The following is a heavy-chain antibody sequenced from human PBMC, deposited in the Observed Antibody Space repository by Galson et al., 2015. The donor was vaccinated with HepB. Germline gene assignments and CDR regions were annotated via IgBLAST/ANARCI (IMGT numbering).Heavy chain of an antibody. D-gene: IGHD6-13*01. CDR2: IIPIFGTA. CDR1: GGTFSSYA. V-gene: IGHV1-69*13. J-gene: IGHJ4*02. CDR3: ASEAAAGYFDY. Sequence: SVKVSCKASGGTFSSYAISWVRQAPGQGLEWMGGIIPIFGTADYAQKFQGRVTITADESTSTAYMELSSLRSEDTAVYYCASEAAAGYFDYWGQGTLVTVSS.